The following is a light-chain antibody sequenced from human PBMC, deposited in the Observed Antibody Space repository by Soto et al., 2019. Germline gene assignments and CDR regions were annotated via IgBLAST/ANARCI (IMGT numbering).Light chain of an antibody. J-gene: IGKJ4*02. V-gene: IGKV3-11*01. CDR3: QQRSPWPPLT. CDR1: QSVSKY. Sequence: VLTQSLVTLSLSPGDTATLSCRASQSVSKYLAWYQQKPGQPLRLLVFDASHRATGIPARFSGSGSGTDFSLTISSLEPEDFAVYFCQQRSPWPPLTFGEGTKVEF. CDR2: DAS.